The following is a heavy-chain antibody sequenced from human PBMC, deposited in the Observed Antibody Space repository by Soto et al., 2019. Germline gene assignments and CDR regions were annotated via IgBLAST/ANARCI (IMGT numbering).Heavy chain of an antibody. CDR1: GFTFSSYW. CDR3: ARVGYDFWSGYGMDV. J-gene: IGHJ6*02. D-gene: IGHD3-3*01. V-gene: IGHV3-7*01. Sequence: GGSLRLSCAASGFTFSSYWMRWVRQAPGKGLEWVAYIKQDGSEKYYVDSVKGRFTISRDNAKNSLYLQMNSLRAEDTAVYYCARVGYDFWSGYGMDVWGQGTTVTVSS. CDR2: IKQDGSEK.